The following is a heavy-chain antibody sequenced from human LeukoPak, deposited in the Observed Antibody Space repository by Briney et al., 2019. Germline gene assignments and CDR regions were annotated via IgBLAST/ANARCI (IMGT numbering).Heavy chain of an antibody. CDR1: GYTFTSYD. D-gene: IGHD2-2*01. CDR2: MNPNSGNT. Sequence: ASVKVSCKASGYTFTSYDINWVRQATGQGLEWMGWMNPNSGNTGYARKFQGRVTMTRNTSISTAYMELSSLRSEDTAVYYCARRAVVVPAAKRRYLYYGMDVWGQGTTVTVSS. CDR3: ARRAVVVPAAKRRYLYYGMDV. V-gene: IGHV1-8*01. J-gene: IGHJ6*02.